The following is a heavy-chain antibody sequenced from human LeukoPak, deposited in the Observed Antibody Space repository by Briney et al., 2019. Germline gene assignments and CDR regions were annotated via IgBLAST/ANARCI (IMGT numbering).Heavy chain of an antibody. V-gene: IGHV3-30*14. CDR3: ARSLRVRGVPDYMDV. Sequence: PGGSLRLSCAASGFTVSTYAMDWVRQAPGKGLGWVAVISDDGSNKYYADSGEGRFTISRDNSKNTLYLQMNSLRAEDTAVYYCARSLRVRGVPDYMDVWGKGTTVIISS. D-gene: IGHD3-10*01. CDR1: GFTVSTYA. J-gene: IGHJ6*03. CDR2: ISDDGSNK.